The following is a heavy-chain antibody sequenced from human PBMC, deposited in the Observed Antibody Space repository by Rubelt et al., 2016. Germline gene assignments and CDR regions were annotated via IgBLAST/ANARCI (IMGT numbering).Heavy chain of an antibody. V-gene: IGHV4-34*01. CDR1: GGSFSGYY. CDR2: INHSGST. D-gene: IGHD4-11*01. Sequence: QVQLQQWGAGLLKPSETLSLTCAVYGGSFSGYYWSWIRQPPGKGLEWIGEINHSGSTNYNPSLKSRVTISVDTSKNQFSLKLSSVTAVDTAVYYCARGAPMTTVTTNYYGMDVWGQGTTVTVSS. J-gene: IGHJ6*02. CDR3: ARGAPMTTVTTNYYGMDV.